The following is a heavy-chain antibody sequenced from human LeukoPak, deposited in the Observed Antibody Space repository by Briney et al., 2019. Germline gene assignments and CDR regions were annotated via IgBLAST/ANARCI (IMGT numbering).Heavy chain of an antibody. J-gene: IGHJ6*03. CDR3: AREGYSSSYYYYYYYYMDV. CDR1: GFTFSSYS. CDR2: ISSSSSTI. Sequence: GGSLRLSCAASGFTFSSYSMNWVRQAPGKGLEWVSYISSSSSTIYYADSVKGRFTISRDNAKNSLYLQMNSLRAEDTAVYYCAREGYSSSYYYYYYYYMDVWGKGTTVTVSS. V-gene: IGHV3-48*01. D-gene: IGHD6-13*01.